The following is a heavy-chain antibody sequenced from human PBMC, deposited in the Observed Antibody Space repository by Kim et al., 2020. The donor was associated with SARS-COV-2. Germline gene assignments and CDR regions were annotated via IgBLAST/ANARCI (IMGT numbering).Heavy chain of an antibody. V-gene: IGHV3-49*03. J-gene: IGHJ5*02. CDR3: AGGRFGEFPTWFDP. CDR1: GFGFGDYL. Sequence: GGSLRLSCASSGFGFGDYLMSWFRQAPGKGLEWIGFIRSQKYGGTTQYAASVQGRFTISRDDSKNIASLQMDSLQSEDTAMYYCAGGRFGEFPTWFDPWGQGTLVTVSS. CDR2: IRSQKYGGTT. D-gene: IGHD3-10*01.